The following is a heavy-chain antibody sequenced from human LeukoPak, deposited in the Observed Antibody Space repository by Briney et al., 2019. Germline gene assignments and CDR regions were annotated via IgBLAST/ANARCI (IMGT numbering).Heavy chain of an antibody. D-gene: IGHD6-13*01. J-gene: IGHJ3*02. V-gene: IGHV4-39*07. CDR3: ASLNSSSWFVNAFDI. CDR1: GGSISSSSYY. CDR2: IYYSGST. Sequence: SETLSLTCTVSGGSISSSSYYWGWIRQPPGKGLEWIGSIYYSGSTYYNPSLKSRVTISVDTSKNQFSLKLSSVTAADTAVYYCASLNSSSWFVNAFDIWGQGTMVTVSS.